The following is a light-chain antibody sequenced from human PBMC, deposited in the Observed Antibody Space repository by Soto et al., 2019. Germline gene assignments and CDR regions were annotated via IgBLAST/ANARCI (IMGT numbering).Light chain of an antibody. Sequence: DIQMTQSPSSLSASVGDRVTITCRASQGIRTYLNWFQQTPGKAPKLLIYAASTLQSGVPSRFSGSRSGPDFTLTISSLQPEDFATYYCQQSYSSPPTFGQGTKVDIK. CDR1: QGIRTY. J-gene: IGKJ1*01. CDR3: QQSYSSPPT. V-gene: IGKV1-39*01. CDR2: AAS.